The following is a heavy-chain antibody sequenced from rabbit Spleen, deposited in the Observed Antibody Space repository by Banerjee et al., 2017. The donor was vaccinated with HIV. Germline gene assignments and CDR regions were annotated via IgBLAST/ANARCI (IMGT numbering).Heavy chain of an antibody. CDR3: ARDLDGVIGWNFGW. J-gene: IGHJ3*01. CDR2: VDAGSSGST. Sequence: QSLEESGGDLVKPGASLTLTCTASGIDFSSSCMCWVRQAPGKGPEWIACVDAGSSGSTYYATWAKGRFTISKTSSTTVTLQMTSLTGADTATYFCARDLDGVIGWNFGWWGQGTLVTVS. CDR1: GIDFSSSC. V-gene: IGHV1S40*01. D-gene: IGHD4-1*01.